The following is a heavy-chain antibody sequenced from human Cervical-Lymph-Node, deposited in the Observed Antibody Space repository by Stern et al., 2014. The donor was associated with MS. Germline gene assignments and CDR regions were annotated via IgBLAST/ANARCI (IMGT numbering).Heavy chain of an antibody. CDR2: IFHSGST. D-gene: IGHD6-6*01. CDR1: GGSISSSNR. Sequence: QVQLQESGPGLVKPSGTLSLTCAVSGGSISSSNRWSWVRQPPGKGLEWXGEIFHSGSTNYTPSLKSRVTISVDKSKNQFSLKLSSVTAADTAVYYCARRGLWSSSSPFDYWGQGTLVTVSS. CDR3: ARRGLWSSSSPFDY. J-gene: IGHJ4*02. V-gene: IGHV4-4*02.